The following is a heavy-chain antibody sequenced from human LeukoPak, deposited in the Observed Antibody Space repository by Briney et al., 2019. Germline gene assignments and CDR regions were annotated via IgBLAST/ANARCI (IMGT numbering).Heavy chain of an antibody. CDR3: ARQPAASYYYYYGMDV. D-gene: IGHD2-2*01. V-gene: IGHV4-59*08. Sequence: SETLPLTCTVSGGSISSYYWSWIRQPPGKGLEWIGYIYYSGSTNYNPSLKSRVTISVDTSKNQFSLKLSSVTAADTAVYYCARQPAASYYYYYGMDVWGQGTTVTVSS. CDR2: IYYSGST. CDR1: GGSISSYY. J-gene: IGHJ6*02.